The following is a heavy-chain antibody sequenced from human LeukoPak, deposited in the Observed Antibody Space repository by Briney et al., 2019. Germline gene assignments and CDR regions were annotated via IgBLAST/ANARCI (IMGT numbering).Heavy chain of an antibody. CDR1: GGSISSYY. V-gene: IGHV4-59*12. CDR3: ARDPGYSSSWDY. J-gene: IGHJ4*02. D-gene: IGHD6-13*01. Sequence: SETLSLTCTVSGGSISSYYWSWIRQPPGKGLEWIGYIYYSGSTNYNPSLKSRVTISVDTSKNQFSLKLSSVTAADTAVYYCARDPGYSSSWDYWGQGTLVTVSS. CDR2: IYYSGST.